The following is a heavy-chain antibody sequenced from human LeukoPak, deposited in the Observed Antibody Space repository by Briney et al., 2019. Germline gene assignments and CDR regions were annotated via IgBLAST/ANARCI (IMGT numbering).Heavy chain of an antibody. Sequence: SGGSLRLSCAASGFTFSSYSMNWVRQAPGKGLEWVSGISWNSGSIGYADSVKGRFTISRDNAKNSLILQMNSLRAEDMALYYCAKSALDGDAFDIWGQGTMVTVSS. CDR1: GFTFSSYS. V-gene: IGHV3-9*03. CDR3: AKSALDGDAFDI. D-gene: IGHD5-24*01. J-gene: IGHJ3*02. CDR2: ISWNSGSI.